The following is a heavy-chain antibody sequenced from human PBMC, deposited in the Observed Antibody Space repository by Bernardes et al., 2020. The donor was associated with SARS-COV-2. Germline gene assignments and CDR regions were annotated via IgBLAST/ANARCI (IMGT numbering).Heavy chain of an antibody. D-gene: IGHD6-19*01. J-gene: IGHJ6*02. Sequence: GGSLRLSCAASGFTFSTSWMHWVRQGPGKGLVWVSPINPDGTTTGYADSVKGRFTISRDNAKNTLSLQMNSLRPEDTAVYYCAKGVGVAGTQIYYYYAMDVWGQGTAVTVSS. V-gene: IGHV3-74*01. CDR2: INPDGTTT. CDR3: AKGVGVAGTQIYYYYAMDV. CDR1: GFTFSTSW.